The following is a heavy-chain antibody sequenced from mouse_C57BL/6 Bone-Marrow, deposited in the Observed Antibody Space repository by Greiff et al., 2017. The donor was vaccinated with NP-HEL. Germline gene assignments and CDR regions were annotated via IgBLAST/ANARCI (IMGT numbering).Heavy chain of an antibody. CDR2: ISSGSSTI. V-gene: IGHV5-17*01. CDR3: ARRTPGYYAMDY. Sequence: EVMLVESGGGLVKPGGSLKLSCAASGFTFSDYGMHWVRQAPEKGLEWVAYISSGSSTIYYADTVKGRFTISRDNAKNTLFLQMTSLRSEDTAMYYCARRTPGYYAMDYWGQGTSVTVSS. J-gene: IGHJ4*01. D-gene: IGHD4-1*01. CDR1: GFTFSDYG.